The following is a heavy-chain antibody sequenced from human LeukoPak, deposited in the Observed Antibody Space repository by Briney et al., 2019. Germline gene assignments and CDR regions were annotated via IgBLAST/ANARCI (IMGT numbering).Heavy chain of an antibody. CDR3: ARPLRVTMIRGAAFRASSDFDP. J-gene: IGHJ5*02. Sequence: ASVKVSCKASGYTFTGYYMHWVRQAPGQGLEWMGWINPNTGGTKYAQRFQDRVTMTRDTSISTAYMEVSRLRYDDTAVYYCARPLRVTMIRGAAFRASSDFDPWGQGTLVTVSS. CDR1: GYTFTGYY. CDR2: INPNTGGT. V-gene: IGHV1-2*02. D-gene: IGHD3-10*01.